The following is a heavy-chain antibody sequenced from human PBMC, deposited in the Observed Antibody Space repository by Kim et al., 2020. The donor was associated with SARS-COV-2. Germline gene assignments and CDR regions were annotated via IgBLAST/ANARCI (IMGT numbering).Heavy chain of an antibody. D-gene: IGHD3-10*01. J-gene: IGHJ4*02. CDR2: IKQDGSGT. CDR3: VQQRSGY. Sequence: GGSLRLSCVASGFSFSSQWMHWVRQVPGKGLAWVSRIKQDGSGTIYADSVMGRFTISRDNAKNTVYLQMNSLKVEETAIYYCVQQRSGYGGRGTLVTVSS. V-gene: IGHV3-74*01. CDR1: GFSFSSQW.